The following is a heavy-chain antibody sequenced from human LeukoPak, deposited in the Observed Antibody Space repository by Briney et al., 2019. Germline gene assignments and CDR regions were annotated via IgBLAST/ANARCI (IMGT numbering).Heavy chain of an antibody. CDR1: GYTFTSYD. V-gene: IGHV1-8*01. J-gene: IGHJ6*03. D-gene: IGHD3-3*01. CDR2: MNPNSGNT. CDR3: ARVSRYYDFWSGYYYYYYMDV. Sequence: ASVKVSCKASGYTFTSYDINWVRQATGQGLEWMGWMNPNSGNTGYAQKFQGRVTMTRNTSISTAYMELSSLRSEDTAVYYCARVSRYYDFWSGYYYYYYMDVWGKGTTATVSS.